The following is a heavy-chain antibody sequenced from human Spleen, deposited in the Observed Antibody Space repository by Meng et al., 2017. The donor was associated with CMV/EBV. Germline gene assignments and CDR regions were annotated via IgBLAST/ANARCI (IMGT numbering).Heavy chain of an antibody. CDR1: GFTFTNYW. V-gene: IGHV3-74*03. CDR2: LSPDGSVA. D-gene: IGHD5-24*01. Sequence: GESLKISCSPSGFTFTNYWMYWVRQAPGKGLEWVSRLSPDGSVAEYSGSVKGRFTTSRDNIKDILYLQMHSLRADDTAVYYCACIDGYSSGDSFDIWGQGTMVTVSS. CDR3: ACIDGYSSGDSFDI. J-gene: IGHJ3*02.